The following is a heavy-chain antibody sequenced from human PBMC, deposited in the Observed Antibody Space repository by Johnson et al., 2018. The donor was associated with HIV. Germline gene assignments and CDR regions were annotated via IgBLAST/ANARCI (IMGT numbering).Heavy chain of an antibody. Sequence: VLLVESGGGLVQPGGSLRLSCAASGFTFSNAWMSWVRQGPGQGLEWVGRIKSKTEGGATDYAAPVKGRVTISRDDSKNTLFLQMNSLKIEDTATYYCTTAGSSGSAHAFDIWGQGTRVTVSS. CDR3: TTAGSSGSAHAFDI. CDR2: IKSKTEGGAT. V-gene: IGHV3-15*01. CDR1: GFTFSNAW. J-gene: IGHJ3*02. D-gene: IGHD3-22*01.